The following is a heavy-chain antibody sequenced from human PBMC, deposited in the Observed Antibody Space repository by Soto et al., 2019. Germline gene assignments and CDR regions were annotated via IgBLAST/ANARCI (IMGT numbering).Heavy chain of an antibody. V-gene: IGHV3-74*01. D-gene: IGHD6-13*01. CDR2: IHDDGSIT. CDR3: GGVPAAAAGIGIDH. CDR1: GFTFSSYW. J-gene: IGHJ4*02. Sequence: HPGGSLRLSCAASGFTFSSYWMHWVRQAPGKGLVWVARIHDDGSITNYADSVKGRFTISRDNAKNTLYLQMNSLRAEDTAVYYCGGVPAAAAGIGIDHWGQGILVTVSS.